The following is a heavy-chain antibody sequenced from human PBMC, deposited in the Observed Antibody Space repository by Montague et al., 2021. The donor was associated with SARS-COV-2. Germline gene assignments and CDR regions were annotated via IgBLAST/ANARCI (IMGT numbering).Heavy chain of an antibody. CDR1: GGSMSRYY. CDR3: ARRGTGSYEVLDY. J-gene: IGHJ4*02. D-gene: IGHD3/OR15-3a*01. CDR2: IYDSGGA. V-gene: IGHV4-59*01. Sequence: SETLSLTCTVSGGSMSRYYWTWIRQLPGKELEWIGSIYDSGGARYNPSLKSRVSISVDASKNQLSLRLTSVTAADTAVYFCARRGTGSYEVLDYWGQGILVTVSS.